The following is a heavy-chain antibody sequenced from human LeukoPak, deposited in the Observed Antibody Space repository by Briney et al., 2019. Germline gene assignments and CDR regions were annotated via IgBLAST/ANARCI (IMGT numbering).Heavy chain of an antibody. Sequence: GGSLRLSCAASGFTFSSYGMHWVRQAPGKGLEWVAFIRYDGSNKYYADSVKGRFTISRDNAKNSLYLQMNSLRAEDTAVYYCAKASAMIVVVSKHFDYWGQGTLVTVSS. D-gene: IGHD3-22*01. J-gene: IGHJ4*02. CDR1: GFTFSSYG. V-gene: IGHV3-30*02. CDR3: AKASAMIVVVSKHFDY. CDR2: IRYDGSNK.